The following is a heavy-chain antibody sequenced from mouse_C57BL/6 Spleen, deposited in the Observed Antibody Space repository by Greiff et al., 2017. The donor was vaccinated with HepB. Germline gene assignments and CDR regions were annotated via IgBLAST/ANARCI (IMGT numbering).Heavy chain of an antibody. J-gene: IGHJ4*01. Sequence: EVKLVESGGGLVKPGGSLKLSCAASGFTFSSYTMSWVRQTPEKRLEWVATISGGGGNTYYPDSVKGRFTISRDNAKNTLYLQMSSLRSEDTALYYCARLYYYGSCYVYYAMDYWGQGTSVTVSS. V-gene: IGHV5-9*01. D-gene: IGHD1-1*01. CDR3: ARLYYYGSCYVYYAMDY. CDR1: GFTFSSYT. CDR2: ISGGGGNT.